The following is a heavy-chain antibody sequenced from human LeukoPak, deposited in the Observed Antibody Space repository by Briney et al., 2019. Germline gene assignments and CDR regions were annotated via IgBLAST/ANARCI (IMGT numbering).Heavy chain of an antibody. Sequence: SETLSLTCTVSGDSITSSTYYWSWIRQPPGKELEWIGYIYYNGSTNYNPSLKSRVTISVDTSKNQFSLNLISVTAADTAVYYCARGIVQAWFDPWGQGTLVAVSS. CDR1: GDSITSSTYY. D-gene: IGHD1-1*01. CDR3: ARGIVQAWFDP. V-gene: IGHV4-61*01. CDR2: IYYNGST. J-gene: IGHJ5*02.